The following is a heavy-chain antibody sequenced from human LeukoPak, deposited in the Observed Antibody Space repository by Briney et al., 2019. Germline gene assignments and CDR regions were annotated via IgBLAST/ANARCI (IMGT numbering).Heavy chain of an antibody. CDR3: ARGQSSGWYPD. V-gene: IGHV3-74*01. D-gene: IGHD6-19*01. CDR2: INNDGSST. J-gene: IGHJ4*02. CDR1: GFTFSTYW. Sequence: QTGGSLRLSCAASGFTFSTYWMHWVRQAPGKGLVWVSRINNDGSSTGYADSVKGRFTISRDNVKNTVYLQMNSLTAEDTAVYYCARGQSSGWYPDWGQGTLVTVSS.